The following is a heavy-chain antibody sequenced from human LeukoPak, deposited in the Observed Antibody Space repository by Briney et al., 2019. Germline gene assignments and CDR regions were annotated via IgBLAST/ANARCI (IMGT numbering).Heavy chain of an antibody. J-gene: IGHJ4*02. D-gene: IGHD6-19*01. Sequence: GGSLRLSCAASGFTFSTYGMNWVRQAPGKGLEWISYFSDSRSTIYYAVSVRGRFTISRDNTQNSLYLQMNSLRGEDTAVYYCVRRHVSGWCYFDYWGQGTLVTVSS. CDR1: GFTFSTYG. CDR2: FSDSRSTI. V-gene: IGHV3-48*01. CDR3: VRRHVSGWCYFDY.